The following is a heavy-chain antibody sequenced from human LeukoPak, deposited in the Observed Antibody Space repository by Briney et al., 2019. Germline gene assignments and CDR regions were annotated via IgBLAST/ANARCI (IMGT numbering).Heavy chain of an antibody. D-gene: IGHD3-22*01. CDR2: IYSGGST. CDR1: GFTFSSYS. V-gene: IGHV3-66*01. J-gene: IGHJ4*02. CDR3: ARDLTYYYDSSGSSL. Sequence: GGSLRLSCAASGFTFSSYSMNWVRQAPGKGLEWVSVIYSGGSTYYADSVKGRFTISRDNSKNTLYLQMNSLRAEDTAVYYCARDLTYYYDSSGSSLWGQGTLVTVSS.